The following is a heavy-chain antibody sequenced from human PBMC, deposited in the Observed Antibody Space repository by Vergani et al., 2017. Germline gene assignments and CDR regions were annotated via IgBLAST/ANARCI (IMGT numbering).Heavy chain of an antibody. D-gene: IGHD5-24*01. CDR2: IYYSGST. CDR3: ARGLRDGYNLYYFDY. Sequence: QVQLQESGPGLVKPSQTLSLTCTVSGGPISSGGYYWSWIRQHPGKGLEWIGYIYYSGSTYYNPSLKSRVTISVDTSKNQFSLKLSSVTAADTAVYYCARGLRDGYNLYYFDYWGQGTLVTVSS. J-gene: IGHJ4*02. V-gene: IGHV4-31*03. CDR1: GGPISSGGYY.